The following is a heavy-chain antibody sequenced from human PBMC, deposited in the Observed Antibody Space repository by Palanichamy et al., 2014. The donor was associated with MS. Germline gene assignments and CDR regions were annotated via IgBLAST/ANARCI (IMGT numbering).Heavy chain of an antibody. Sequence: EVQLVESGGGLVQPGGSLTLSCAASGFTFSHYWMNWVRQAPGKGLVWVSRIDSGGSSTDYADSVKGRFTISRDNAKNTMYLQMNSLRAEDTAVYYCVRGNFGYDFWGQGTLVTVSS. CDR2: IDSGGSST. D-gene: IGHD5-18*01. CDR1: GFTFSHYW. V-gene: IGHV3-74*01. CDR3: VRGNFGYDF. J-gene: IGHJ4*02.